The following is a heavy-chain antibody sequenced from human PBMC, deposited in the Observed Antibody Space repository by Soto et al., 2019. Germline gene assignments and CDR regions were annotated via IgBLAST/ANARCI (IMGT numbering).Heavy chain of an antibody. CDR2: IPVSGAGT. Sequence: GGSLRLSCEASGFTFSTYAMTWVRQAPGKGLEWVSSIPVSGAGTYYADSVKGRFIISRDTSKNTVYLQMNSLGAEDTALYYCSKSRYYDSSGPGAFDIWGPGTMVTVS. CDR1: GFTFSTYA. V-gene: IGHV3-23*01. J-gene: IGHJ3*02. CDR3: SKSRYYDSSGPGAFDI. D-gene: IGHD3-22*01.